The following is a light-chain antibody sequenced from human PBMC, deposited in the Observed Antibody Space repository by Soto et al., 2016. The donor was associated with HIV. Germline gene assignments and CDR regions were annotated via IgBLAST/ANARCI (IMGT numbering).Light chain of an antibody. CDR2: AAS. CDR1: QSISSY. V-gene: IGKV1-39*01. Sequence: DIQMTQSPSSLSASVGDRVTITCRASQSISSYLNWYQQKPGKAPELLIYAASSLQSGVPSRFSGSGSGAEFTLTISNLQPEDFATYYCQQSYTTPLTFGGGTKVEIK. CDR3: QQSYTTPLT. J-gene: IGKJ4*01.